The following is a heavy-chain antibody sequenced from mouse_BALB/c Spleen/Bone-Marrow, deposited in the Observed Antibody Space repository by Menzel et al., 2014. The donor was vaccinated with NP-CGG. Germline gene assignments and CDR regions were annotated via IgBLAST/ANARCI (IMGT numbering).Heavy chain of an antibody. CDR1: GFTFSTYG. Sequence: EVKLVESGGDLVKPGGSLKLSCAASGFTFSTYGMPWVRQTPDKRLEWVAAISNGGIYTYYPDTVKGRFTISRDNAKNTLYLQMSSLKSEDTAMYYCVRPYDYGTWFAYWGQGTLVTVSA. V-gene: IGHV5-6*01. J-gene: IGHJ3*01. CDR3: VRPYDYGTWFAY. CDR2: ISNGGIYT. D-gene: IGHD2-4*01.